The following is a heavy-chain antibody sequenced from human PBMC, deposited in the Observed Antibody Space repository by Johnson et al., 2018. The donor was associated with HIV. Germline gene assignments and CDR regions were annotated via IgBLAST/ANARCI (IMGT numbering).Heavy chain of an antibody. V-gene: IGHV3-30*14. CDR1: GFTFSSYA. Sequence: QVQLVESGGGVVQPGRSLRLSCAASGFTFSSYAMHWVRQAPGKGLEWVAVISYDGNNKYYADSVKGRFSISRDNAKNSLYLQMNSLRPGDTAVYYCVRGGSDAFDIWGQGTMVTVSS. D-gene: IGHD3-10*01. CDR3: VRGGSDAFDI. CDR2: ISYDGNNK. J-gene: IGHJ3*02.